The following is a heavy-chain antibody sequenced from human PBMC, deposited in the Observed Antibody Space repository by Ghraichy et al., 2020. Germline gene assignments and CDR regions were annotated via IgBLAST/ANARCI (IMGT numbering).Heavy chain of an antibody. CDR1: GGTFSSYA. Sequence: SVKVSCKASGGTFSSYAISWVRQAPGQGLEWMGGIIPIFGTANYAQKFQGRVTITADESTSTAYMELSSLRSEDTAVYYCARGITIFGVASPLDAFDIWGQGTMVTVSS. J-gene: IGHJ3*02. D-gene: IGHD3-3*01. V-gene: IGHV1-69*13. CDR2: IIPIFGTA. CDR3: ARGITIFGVASPLDAFDI.